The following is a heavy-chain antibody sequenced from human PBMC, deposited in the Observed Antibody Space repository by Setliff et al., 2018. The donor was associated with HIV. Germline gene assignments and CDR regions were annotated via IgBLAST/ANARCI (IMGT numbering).Heavy chain of an antibody. Sequence: PSETLSLTCTVSNASISTYYWTWIRQPPGKGLEWIGHISATGSTKYNPSLEGRVTISVYTSQNQFSLRLSSVTAADTAVYYCARNNPVLSQTFGADGLDLWGQGTTVTVSS. D-gene: IGHD3-3*01. CDR3: ARNNPVLSQTFGADGLDL. V-gene: IGHV4-4*09. CDR1: NASISTYY. J-gene: IGHJ6*02. CDR2: ISATGST.